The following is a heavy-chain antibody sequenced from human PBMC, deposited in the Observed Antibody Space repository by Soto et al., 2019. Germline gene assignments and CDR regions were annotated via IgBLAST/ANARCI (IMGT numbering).Heavy chain of an antibody. Sequence: EVQLVESGGGLVKPGGSLRLSCAASGFTFSDHSMNWVRQAPGKGFEWVSSISTTGRYIYYSESMAGRYTIPRDNAKNSLYLQINSLRGDDTAIYYCAAGTDTAMEQGADYWGQGTLVTVSS. CDR1: GFTFSDHS. CDR2: ISTTGRYI. J-gene: IGHJ4*02. CDR3: AAGTDTAMEQGADY. D-gene: IGHD5-18*01. V-gene: IGHV3-21*01.